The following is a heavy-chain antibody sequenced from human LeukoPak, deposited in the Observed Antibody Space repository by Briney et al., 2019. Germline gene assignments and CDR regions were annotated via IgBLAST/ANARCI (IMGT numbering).Heavy chain of an antibody. D-gene: IGHD3-3*01. CDR1: GFTVGSTY. CDR3: ARDLLEWYFDY. J-gene: IGHJ4*02. V-gene: IGHV3-66*01. CDR2: IYSGGST. Sequence: SGGSLRLSCAASGFTVGSTYMSWVRQAPGKGLEWVSVIYSGGSTYYADSVKGRFTISRDNSKNTLYLQMNSLRAEDTAVYYCARDLLEWYFDYWGQGTLVTVSS.